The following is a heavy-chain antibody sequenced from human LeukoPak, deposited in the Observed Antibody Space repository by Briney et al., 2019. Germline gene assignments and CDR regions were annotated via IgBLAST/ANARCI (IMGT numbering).Heavy chain of an antibody. V-gene: IGHV3-21*01. Sequence: GGSLRLSCAASGFTVSSNYMSWVRQAPGKGLEWVSTISSSSSYIYYADSVKGRFTISRDNAKNSLYLQMNSLRAEDTAVYYCARDPYQLLSWFDPWGQGTLVTVSS. CDR3: ARDPYQLLSWFDP. D-gene: IGHD2-2*01. CDR1: GFTVSSNY. CDR2: ISSSSSYI. J-gene: IGHJ5*02.